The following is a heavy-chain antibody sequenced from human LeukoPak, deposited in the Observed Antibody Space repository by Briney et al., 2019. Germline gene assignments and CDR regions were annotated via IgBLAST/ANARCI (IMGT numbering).Heavy chain of an antibody. CDR2: IDYEGGTT. D-gene: IGHD3-10*02. J-gene: IGHJ6*04. CDR3: AELGITMIGGV. V-gene: IGHV3-74*01. Sequence: GGSLRLSCVASGFTFSSHWMHWVRQVPGKGLVWVSRIDYEGGTTDYADSVEGRFTISRDNAKNSLYLQMNSLRAEDTAVYYCAELGITMIGGVWGKGTTVTISS. CDR1: GFTFSSHW.